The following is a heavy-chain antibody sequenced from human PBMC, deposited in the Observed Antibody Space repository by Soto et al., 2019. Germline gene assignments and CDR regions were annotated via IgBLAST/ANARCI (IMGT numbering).Heavy chain of an antibody. CDR2: IIPILGIA. D-gene: IGHD3-22*01. CDR1: AGTFSSYT. V-gene: IGHV1-69*02. CDR3: ARGSDSSGYLFDY. Sequence: SVKVSCKASAGTFSSYTISWVRQAPGQGLEWMGRIIPILGIANYAQKFQGRVTITADKSTSTAYMELSSLRSEDTAVYYCARGSDSSGYLFDYWGQGTLVTVSS. J-gene: IGHJ4*02.